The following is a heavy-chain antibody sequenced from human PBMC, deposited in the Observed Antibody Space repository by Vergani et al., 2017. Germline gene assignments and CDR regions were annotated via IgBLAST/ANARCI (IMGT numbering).Heavy chain of an antibody. V-gene: IGHV3-15*01. Sequence: EVQLVESGGGLVKPGGSLRLSCAASGFTFSNAWMSWVRQAPGKGLEWVGRIKSKTDGGTTDYAAPVKGRFTISRDESKNTLYLQMNSLKTEDTAVYYCTTDPVGETGVYWGQGTLVTVSS. D-gene: IGHD1-26*01. CDR3: TTDPVGETGVY. CDR2: IKSKTDGGTT. J-gene: IGHJ4*02. CDR1: GFTFSNAW.